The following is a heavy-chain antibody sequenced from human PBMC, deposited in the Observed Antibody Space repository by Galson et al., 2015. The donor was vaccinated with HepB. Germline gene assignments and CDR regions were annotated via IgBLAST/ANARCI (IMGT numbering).Heavy chain of an antibody. Sequence: SVKVSCKASGSNFTNYAFTWVRQAPGQGLEWMGGVIPILGTTNYAQKFQGRVTITADKSTSTAYMELSSLRSEDTAVFYCARTDAKSWSGYPSYSYDFWSQGTLDIVSS. J-gene: IGHJ4*02. D-gene: IGHD3-3*01. V-gene: IGHV1-69*10. CDR2: VIPILGTT. CDR3: ARTDAKSWSGYPSYSYDF. CDR1: GSNFTNYA.